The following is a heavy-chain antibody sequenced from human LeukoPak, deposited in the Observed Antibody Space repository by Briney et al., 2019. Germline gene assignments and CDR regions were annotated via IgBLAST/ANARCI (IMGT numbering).Heavy chain of an antibody. V-gene: IGHV4-39*01. CDR3: ARPPRTGAYYYMDV. D-gene: IGHD7-27*01. J-gene: IGHJ6*03. Sequence: SETLSLTCTVSGGSISSSSYYWGWIRQPPGKGLEWIGSIYYSGSTYYNPSLKSRVTISVDASKNQLSLKLSSVTAADTAVYYCARPPRTGAYYYMDVWGKGTTVTVSS. CDR2: IYYSGST. CDR1: GGSISSSSYY.